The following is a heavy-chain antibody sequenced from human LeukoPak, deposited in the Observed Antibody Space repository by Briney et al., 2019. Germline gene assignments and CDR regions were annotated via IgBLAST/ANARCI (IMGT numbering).Heavy chain of an antibody. J-gene: IGHJ4*02. CDR3: ARDLPIFCGGDCYSAPFDY. V-gene: IGHV3-48*01. Sequence: GGSLRLSCAASGFTFSSYSMNWVRQAPGKGLEWVSYISSSSSTIYYADSVKGRFTISRDNAKNSLYLQMNSLRAEDTAVYYCARDLPIFCGGDCYSAPFDYWGQGTLVTVSS. CDR2: ISSSSSTI. CDR1: GFTFSSYS. D-gene: IGHD2-21*02.